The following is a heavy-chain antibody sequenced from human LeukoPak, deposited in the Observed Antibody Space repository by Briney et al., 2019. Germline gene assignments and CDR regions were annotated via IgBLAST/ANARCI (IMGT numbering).Heavy chain of an antibody. V-gene: IGHV4-59*12. D-gene: IGHD5-12*01. CDR3: ARDLAVATTYFDY. Sequence: SETLSLTCTVSGGSISSYYWSWIRQPPGKGLEWIGYIYYSGSTYYNPSLKSRVTISVDTSKNQFSLKLSSVTAADTAVYYCARDLAVATTYFDYWGQGTLVTVSS. CDR1: GGSISSYY. J-gene: IGHJ4*02. CDR2: IYYSGST.